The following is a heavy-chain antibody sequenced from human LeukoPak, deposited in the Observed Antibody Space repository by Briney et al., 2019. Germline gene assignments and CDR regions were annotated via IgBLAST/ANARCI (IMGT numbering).Heavy chain of an antibody. CDR2: IWFDGSNK. CDR3: ARETGSAVGSTDFDY. D-gene: IGHD4-17*01. Sequence: GRSLRLSCAASGFTFSRYGMHWVRQAPGKGLEWVAMIWFDGSNKNYADSVKGRFTISRDNSKNTLYLQMNSLRAEDTAVYYCARETGSAVGSTDFDYWGQGTPVTVSS. CDR1: GFTFSRYG. V-gene: IGHV3-33*01. J-gene: IGHJ4*02.